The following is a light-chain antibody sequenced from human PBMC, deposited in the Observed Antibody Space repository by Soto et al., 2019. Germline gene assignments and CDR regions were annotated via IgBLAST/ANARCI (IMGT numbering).Light chain of an antibody. J-gene: IGLJ1*01. CDR2: EVA. CDR3: CSLTTSHTYV. V-gene: IGLV2-14*02. CDR1: STDPATYDL. Sequence: QSVLTQPASVSGSPGQSITISCTGTSTDPATYDLVSWYQQHPGKAPQLIIYEVAKRPSGVSARFSGSQSGDTASLTISGLQAADEAYYYCCSLTTSHTYVFGSGTKLTVL.